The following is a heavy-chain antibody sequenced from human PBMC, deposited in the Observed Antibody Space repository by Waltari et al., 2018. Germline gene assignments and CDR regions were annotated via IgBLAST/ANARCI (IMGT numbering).Heavy chain of an antibody. Sequence: QVQLVESGGGVVQPGGSLRLSCAASGFTFSNYGMHWVRQAPGKGLEWVAFRRDDGSDKYYADSVKGRFTISRDNSKNTLSLQMNSLRAEDTAVYYCAKGAGGAVLPSAIDLWGQGTLVTVSS. V-gene: IGHV3-30*02. CDR2: RRDDGSDK. CDR1: GFTFSNYG. J-gene: IGHJ4*02. D-gene: IGHD2-2*02. CDR3: AKGAGGAVLPSAIDL.